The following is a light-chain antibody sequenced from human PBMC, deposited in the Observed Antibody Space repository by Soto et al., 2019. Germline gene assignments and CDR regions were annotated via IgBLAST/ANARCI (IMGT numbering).Light chain of an antibody. J-gene: IGKJ1*01. V-gene: IGKV1-5*03. CDR3: QQYSSYWT. Sequence: ILMTQSPSSLSPSVGDTVTITCRASQDVDKWLAWYQQKPGKAPKLQIWKSSTLIGGVPSRFSAVGSGTQYSLTISGLQPEDVATYYCQQYSSYWTFGQGTMVEIK. CDR2: KSS. CDR1: QDVDKW.